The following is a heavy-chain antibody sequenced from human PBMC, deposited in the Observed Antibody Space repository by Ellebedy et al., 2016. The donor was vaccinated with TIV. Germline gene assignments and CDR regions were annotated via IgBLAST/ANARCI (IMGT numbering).Heavy chain of an antibody. J-gene: IGHJ5*02. CDR3: ARKKGDFWSGYTYNWFNP. D-gene: IGHD3-3*01. V-gene: IGHV1-2*04. Sequence: ASVKVSCXASGYTFTGYYMHWVRQAPGQGLEWMGWINPNSGGTNYAQKFQGWVTMTRDTSISTAYMELSRLRSDDTAVYYCARKKGDFWSGYTYNWFNPWGQGTLVTVSS. CDR2: INPNSGGT. CDR1: GYTFTGYY.